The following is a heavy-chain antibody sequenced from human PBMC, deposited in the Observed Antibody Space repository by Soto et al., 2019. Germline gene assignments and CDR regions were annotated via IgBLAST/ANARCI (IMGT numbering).Heavy chain of an antibody. J-gene: IGHJ3*02. CDR1: VYTFTSYD. Sequence: XSVKVSCKASVYTFTSYDINWVRQATGQGLEWMGWMNPNSGNTGYAQKFQGRVTMTRNTSISTAYMELSSLRSEDTAVYYCANHQIGNAFDIWGQGTMVTVSS. V-gene: IGHV1-8*01. D-gene: IGHD3-10*01. CDR2: MNPNSGNT. CDR3: ANHQIGNAFDI.